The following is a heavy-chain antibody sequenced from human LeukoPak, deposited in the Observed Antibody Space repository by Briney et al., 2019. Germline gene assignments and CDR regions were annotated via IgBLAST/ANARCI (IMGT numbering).Heavy chain of an antibody. CDR3: AVDLQLLWFGELFDAFDI. D-gene: IGHD3-10*01. CDR1: GFTFTSSA. J-gene: IGHJ3*02. CDR2: IVVGSGNT. V-gene: IGHV1-58*02. Sequence: SVKVPCKASGFTFTSSAMQWVRQARGQRLEWIGWIVVGSGNTNYAQKFQERVTITRDMSTSTAYMELSSLRSEDTAVYYCAVDLQLLWFGELFDAFDIWGQGTMVTVSS.